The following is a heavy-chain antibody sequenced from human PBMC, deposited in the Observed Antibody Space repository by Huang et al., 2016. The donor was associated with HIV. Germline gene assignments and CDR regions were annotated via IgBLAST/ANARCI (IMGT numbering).Heavy chain of an antibody. D-gene: IGHD2-8*01. CDR2: IYWNDDK. CDR1: GFSLNTTGEA. CDR3: AHGVTQSTIHNWFDP. Sequence: QITLKESGPTLVKPTQTLTLTCTFSGFSLNTTGEAVGWIRQPPGKALEWLTLIYWNDDKRYSPSLKNRLTITKDTSKNQVVLTMTNVDPVDTGTYYCAHGVTQSTIHNWFDPWGQGTLVTVSS. J-gene: IGHJ5*02. V-gene: IGHV2-5*01.